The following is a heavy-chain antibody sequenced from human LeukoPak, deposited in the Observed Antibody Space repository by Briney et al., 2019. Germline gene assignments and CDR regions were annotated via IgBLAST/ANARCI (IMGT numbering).Heavy chain of an antibody. CDR3: ARDLGGDGFNLRNWFDP. Sequence: SQTLSLTCTVSGVSINSADYYWSWIRQHPGKGLEWIGYIYYSGSRYYNPSLKSRVSISIDTSTNQFSLNLSSVTAADTAVYYCARDLGGDGFNLRNWFDPWGRGTLVTVSS. V-gene: IGHV4-31*03. D-gene: IGHD5-24*01. J-gene: IGHJ5*02. CDR1: GVSINSADYY. CDR2: IYYSGSR.